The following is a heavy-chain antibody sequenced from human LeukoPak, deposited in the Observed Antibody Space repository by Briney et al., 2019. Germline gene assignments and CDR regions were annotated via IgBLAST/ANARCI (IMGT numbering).Heavy chain of an antibody. CDR3: AREWFSMLRGVRNYFDS. D-gene: IGHD3-10*01. CDR2: IYTTGST. CDR1: SDSISSSHYH. J-gene: IGHJ5*01. V-gene: IGHV4-61*09. Sequence: KPSETLSLTCTVSSDSISSSHYHWSWIRQPAGKGLEWIGHIYTTGSTDYNPSLKSRVSISIDTSKNQFFLKLNSVTAADTAVYYCAREWFSMLRGVRNYFDSWGQGTLVTVSS.